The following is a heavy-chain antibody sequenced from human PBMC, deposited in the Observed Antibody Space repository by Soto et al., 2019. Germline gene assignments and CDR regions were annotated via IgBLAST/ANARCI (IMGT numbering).Heavy chain of an antibody. J-gene: IGHJ4*02. D-gene: IGHD3-22*01. CDR1: GFTFSSYA. V-gene: IGHV3-23*01. CDR2: ISGSGGST. Sequence: EVQLLESGGGLVQPGGSLRLSCAASGFTFSSYAMSWVRQAPGKGLEWVSAISGSGGSTYYADSVEGRFTISRDNSKNTLYLQMNSLRAEDTAVYYCAKDDYYDSSGYSDYWGQGTLVTVSS. CDR3: AKDDYYDSSGYSDY.